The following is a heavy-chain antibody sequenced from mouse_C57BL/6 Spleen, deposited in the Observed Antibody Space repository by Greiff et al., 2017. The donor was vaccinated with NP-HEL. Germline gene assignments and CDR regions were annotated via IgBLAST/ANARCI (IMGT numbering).Heavy chain of an antibody. D-gene: IGHD2-4*01. V-gene: IGHV1-22*01. J-gene: IGHJ4*01. CDR2: INPNNGGT. CDR1: GYTFTDYN. Sequence: VQLKQSGPELVKPGASVKMSCKASGYTFTDYNMHWVKQSHGKSLEWIGYINPNNGGTSYNQKFKGKATLTVNKSSSTAYMELRSLTSEDSAVYYCARSEDYELAMDYWGQGTSVTVSS. CDR3: ARSEDYELAMDY.